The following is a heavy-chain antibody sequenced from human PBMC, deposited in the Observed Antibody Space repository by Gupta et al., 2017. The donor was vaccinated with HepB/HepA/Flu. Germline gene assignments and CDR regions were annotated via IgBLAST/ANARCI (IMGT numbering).Heavy chain of an antibody. D-gene: IGHD3/OR15-3a*01. Sequence: EVHLVESGGGLVQPGGYLRLSCEGSGFNFNIDWMSWARQAPGKGLECVADVNPAGNDKYYVDSVKGRFIISRDNAKNSLYLQMNSLRVEDTAVYYCTSGLAIWGKGTTVTVSS. CDR1: GFNFNIDW. J-gene: IGHJ6*04. CDR3: TSGLAI. V-gene: IGHV3-7*01. CDR2: VNPAGNDK.